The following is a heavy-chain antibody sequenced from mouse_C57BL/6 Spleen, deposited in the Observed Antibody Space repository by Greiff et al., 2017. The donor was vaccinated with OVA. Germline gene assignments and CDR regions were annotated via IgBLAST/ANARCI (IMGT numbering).Heavy chain of an antibody. V-gene: IGHV2-6*02. Sequence: QVQLKQSGPGLVAPSQSLSITCTVSGFSLTSYGVHWVRQPPGKGLEWLVVIWSDGSTTYNSALISRLSISKDNSKSQVILKRNSLQTDDTSMYYGAIKYGKGSIGYWGQGTSVTVSS. J-gene: IGHJ4*01. CDR3: AIKYGKGSIGY. CDR2: IWSDGST. CDR1: GFSLTSYG. D-gene: IGHD1-1*01.